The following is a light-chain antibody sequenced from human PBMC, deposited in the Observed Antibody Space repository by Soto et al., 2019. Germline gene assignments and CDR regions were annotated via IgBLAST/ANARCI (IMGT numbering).Light chain of an antibody. CDR1: QSVRSH. V-gene: IGKV3-15*01. Sequence: EIVMTQSPATLSVSPGDRATLSCRASQSVRSHLAWFQQKPGQPPRLLIFGESTRATGVPARFSGSGSGTEFTLIISSLQSEDFAVYYCQQYNNWPLTFGGGTKGEIK. J-gene: IGKJ4*01. CDR3: QQYNNWPLT. CDR2: GES.